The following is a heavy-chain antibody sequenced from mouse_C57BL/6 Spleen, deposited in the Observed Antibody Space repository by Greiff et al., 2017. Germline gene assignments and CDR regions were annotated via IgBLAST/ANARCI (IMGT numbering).Heavy chain of an antibody. Sequence: EVQRVESGPELVKPGASVKIPCKASGYTFTDYNMDWVKQSHGKSLEWIGDINPNNGGTIYNQKFKGKATLTVDKSSSTAYMELRSLTSEDTAVYYCARREPWYFDVWGTGTTVTVSS. CDR1: GYTFTDYN. V-gene: IGHV1-18*01. J-gene: IGHJ1*03. CDR2: INPNNGGT. CDR3: ARREPWYFDV.